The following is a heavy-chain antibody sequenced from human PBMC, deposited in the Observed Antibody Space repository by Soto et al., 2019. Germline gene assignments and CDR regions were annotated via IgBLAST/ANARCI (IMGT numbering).Heavy chain of an antibody. Sequence: SVKVSCKASGLTFIDSAVQWVRQTRGHRLDWIGWIVVGSGNTNYAQEFQGRVSITRDMSTNTVYMELSSLRSEDSAVFYCAADVLTYSDESSGYYFDGFDTWGQGTMVTVSS. D-gene: IGHD3-22*01. CDR1: GLTFIDSA. CDR3: AADVLTYSDESSGYYFDGFDT. CDR2: IVVGSGNT. V-gene: IGHV1-58*01. J-gene: IGHJ3*02.